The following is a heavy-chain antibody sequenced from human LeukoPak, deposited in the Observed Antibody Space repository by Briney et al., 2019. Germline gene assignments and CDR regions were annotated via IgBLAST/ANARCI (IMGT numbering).Heavy chain of an antibody. J-gene: IGHJ4*02. CDR2: IYSGGRT. D-gene: IGHD4-23*01. V-gene: IGHV3-66*01. CDR3: AKDQYGGNPQYYFDY. CDR1: GFTVSTYY. Sequence: GGSLRLSCAGSGFTVSTYYMSWVRQAPGKGLEWVSVIYSGGRTYYADSVKGRFTISRDNSKNTLYLQMNSLRAEDTAVYYCAKDQYGGNPQYYFDYWGQGTLVTVSS.